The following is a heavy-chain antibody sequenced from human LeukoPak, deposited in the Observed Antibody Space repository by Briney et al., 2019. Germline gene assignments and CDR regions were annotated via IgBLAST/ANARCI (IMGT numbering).Heavy chain of an antibody. CDR1: GFTFSSYG. J-gene: IGHJ5*02. CDR2: IRYDGSNK. D-gene: IGHD1-14*01. CDR3: ARNRSAVIWFDP. V-gene: IGHV3-30*02. Sequence: RGSLRLSCAAPGFTFSSYGMHWVRQAPGKGLEWVAFIRYDGSNKYYADSVKGRFTISRDNSKNTLYLKMNSLRAEDTALYYCARNRSAVIWFDPWGQGTLVTVSS.